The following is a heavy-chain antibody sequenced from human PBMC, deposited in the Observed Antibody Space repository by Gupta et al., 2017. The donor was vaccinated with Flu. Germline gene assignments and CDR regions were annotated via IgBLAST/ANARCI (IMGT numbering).Heavy chain of an antibody. V-gene: IGHV3-33*01. CDR3: ARDKGVTSRDT. CDR1: GLIFSYSG. D-gene: IGHD2-8*01. CDR2: IWAEGSNT. J-gene: IGHJ5*02. Sequence: QVQLVESGGGVVQPGGSLRLSCAASGLIFSYSGMHWVRQAPGKGLEWVAMIWAEGSNTYYADSVKGRLTVSRDNSKNKLYLQINSLRAEDTSLEYCARDKGVTSRDTWGQGTLVTVSS.